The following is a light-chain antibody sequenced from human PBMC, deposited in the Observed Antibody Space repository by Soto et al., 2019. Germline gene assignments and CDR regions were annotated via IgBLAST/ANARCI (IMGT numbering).Light chain of an antibody. CDR3: QQYNNWPRAT. CDR2: RTF. CDR1: QSINNN. Sequence: EIVMTQSPAILSVSPGERATLSCKASQSINNNLAWYQPKPGQAPRLLLFRTFTRATGFPARFSGSGSGTEFNLTISSLQSDEFAVYYCQQYNNWPRATFGGGKNVELK. V-gene: IGKV3-15*01. J-gene: IGKJ4*01.